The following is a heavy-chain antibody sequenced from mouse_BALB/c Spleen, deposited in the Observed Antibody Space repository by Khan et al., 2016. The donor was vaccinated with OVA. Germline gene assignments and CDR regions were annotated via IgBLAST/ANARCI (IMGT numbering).Heavy chain of an antibody. CDR2: IDPENGNT. V-gene: IGHV14-1*02. J-gene: IGHJ3*01. Sequence: VQLKQSGAELVRPGALVNLSCKASGFNIKDYYMHWVKQRPEQGLEWIGWIDPENGNTIYDPKFQGKASITSDTSSNTAYLQLSSLTSEDTDDYSRDRDGYSPWFAYWGQGTLVTVSA. CDR1: GFNIKDYY. CDR3: DRDGYSPWFAY. D-gene: IGHD2-3*01.